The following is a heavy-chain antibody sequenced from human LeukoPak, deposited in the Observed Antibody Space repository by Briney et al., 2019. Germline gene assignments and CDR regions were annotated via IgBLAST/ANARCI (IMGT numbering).Heavy chain of an antibody. J-gene: IGHJ6*03. CDR1: GFTFSSYS. V-gene: IGHV3-21*01. CDR3: ASSGYDFWSGYSYYMDV. D-gene: IGHD3-3*01. Sequence: PGGSLRLSCAPSGFTFSSYSMNWVRQAPGKGLEWVSSISSSSSYIYYADSVKGRFTISRDNAKNSLYLQMNSLRAEDTAVYYCASSGYDFWSGYSYYMDVWGKGTTVTVSS. CDR2: ISSSSSYI.